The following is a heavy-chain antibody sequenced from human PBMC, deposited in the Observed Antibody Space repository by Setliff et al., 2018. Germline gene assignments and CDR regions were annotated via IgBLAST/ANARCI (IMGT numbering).Heavy chain of an antibody. Sequence: GASVKVSCKASGNTFTGYYIHWLRQAPGQGLEWMGWISSYNGKTNYAQKLQGRVTMTTDTSTSTAYMELRSLRSEDTAVYYCARGIYYFDIMGDPWGQGTLVTVSS. V-gene: IGHV1-18*04. CDR2: ISSYNGKT. CDR1: GNTFTGYY. CDR3: ARGIYYFDIMGDP. D-gene: IGHD3-22*01. J-gene: IGHJ5*02.